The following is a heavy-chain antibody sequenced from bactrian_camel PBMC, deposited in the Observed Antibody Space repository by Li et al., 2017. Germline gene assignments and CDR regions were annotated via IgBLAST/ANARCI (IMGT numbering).Heavy chain of an antibody. D-gene: IGHD2*01. V-gene: IGHV3S10*01. CDR3: AIAEGGSPVPEMF. CDR2: IDSDGYT. CDR1: GYDGSGLC. J-gene: IGHJ4*01. Sequence: DVQLVESGGGSVESGGSLRVSCEASGYDGSGLCMAWFRQAPGKEREGVAAIDSDGYTNYADSVKGRFTVSQDNAKNTVYLQLNSLKTEDMAMYYCAIAEGGSPVPEMFWGQGTQVTVS.